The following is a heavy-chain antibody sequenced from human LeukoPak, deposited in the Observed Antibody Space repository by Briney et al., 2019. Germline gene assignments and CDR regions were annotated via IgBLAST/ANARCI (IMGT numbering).Heavy chain of an antibody. CDR3: ARSGVAVVVTAIPRVGYYYMDV. D-gene: IGHD2-21*02. J-gene: IGHJ6*03. CDR2: ISWNSGSI. CDR1: GFTFDDYA. Sequence: GGSLRLSCAASGFTFDDYAMHWVRQAPGKGLEWVSGISWNSGSIGYADSVKGRFTISRDNAKNSLYLQMNSLRAEDTALYYCARSGVAVVVTAIPRVGYYYMDVWGKGTTVTVSS. V-gene: IGHV3-9*01.